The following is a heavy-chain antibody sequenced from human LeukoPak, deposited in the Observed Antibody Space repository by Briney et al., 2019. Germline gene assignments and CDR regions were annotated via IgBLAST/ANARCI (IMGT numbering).Heavy chain of an antibody. CDR2: IYPGDSDT. Sequence: GESLKISCKASGYSFTSYWIGWVRQMPGKGLEWMGIIYPGDSDTRYSPSFQGQVTISADKSISTAYLQWSSLKASDTAMYYCARQKYCGGDCYNGAFDIWGQGTMVTVSS. V-gene: IGHV5-51*01. CDR1: GYSFTSYW. CDR3: ARQKYCGGDCYNGAFDI. D-gene: IGHD2-21*02. J-gene: IGHJ3*02.